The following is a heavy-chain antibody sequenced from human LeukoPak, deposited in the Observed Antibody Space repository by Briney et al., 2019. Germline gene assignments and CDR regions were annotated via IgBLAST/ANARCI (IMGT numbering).Heavy chain of an antibody. D-gene: IGHD5-24*01. J-gene: IGHJ4*02. CDR2: ISGSGGST. V-gene: IGHV3-23*01. Sequence: GGSLRLSRAASGFTFSSYAMSWVRQAPGKGLEWVSTISGSGGSTYYADTVKGRFTISRDNSKNTLYLQMNSLRAEDTAVYYCAKDMEMAATSQNFDYWGQGTLVTVSS. CDR1: GFTFSSYA. CDR3: AKDMEMAATSQNFDY.